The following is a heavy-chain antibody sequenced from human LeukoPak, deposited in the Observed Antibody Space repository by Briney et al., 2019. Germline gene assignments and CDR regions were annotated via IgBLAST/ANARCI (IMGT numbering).Heavy chain of an antibody. V-gene: IGHV3-7*01. D-gene: IGHD3-9*01. CDR3: VRDFELGRFGP. CDR1: GFTFTTYW. J-gene: IGHJ5*02. CDR2: INQDGSEK. Sequence: GESLRLSCAASGFTFTTYWMTWVRQAPGKGLEWVANINQDGSEKYLVDSVKGRFTISRDDLKNSLFLQMNSLRTDDTAVYYCVRDFELGRFGPWGQGTLVIVSS.